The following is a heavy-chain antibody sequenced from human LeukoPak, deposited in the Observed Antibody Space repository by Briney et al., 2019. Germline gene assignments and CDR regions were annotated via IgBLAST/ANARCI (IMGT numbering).Heavy chain of an antibody. CDR3: ARERSYYYMDV. CDR1: GGSISTTSYF. CDR2: IYYSGTT. Sequence: PSETLSLTCTVSGGSISTTSYFWAWIRQPPGEGLEWIGSIYYSGTTYFNSSLKSRLTISVERSKNHFSLKLSSVTAADTAVYYCARERSYYYMDVWGKGTTVTVSS. V-gene: IGHV4-39*07. J-gene: IGHJ6*03.